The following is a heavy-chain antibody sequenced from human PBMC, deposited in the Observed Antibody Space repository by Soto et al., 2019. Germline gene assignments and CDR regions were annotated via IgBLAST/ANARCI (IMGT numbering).Heavy chain of an antibody. CDR3: ARDSCTGGSCYSAAYDI. Sequence: QVQLVQSGAEVKKPGASVTVSCKASGYTFTSYVMQWVRQAPGQRLEWMGWINAGNGNTNYSEKFQGRLTIARDTSASTAYMELSSLRSEDTAVYYCARDSCTGGSCYSAAYDIWGQGTMVTVSS. CDR1: GYTFTSYV. V-gene: IGHV1-3*01. CDR2: INAGNGNT. J-gene: IGHJ3*02. D-gene: IGHD2-15*01.